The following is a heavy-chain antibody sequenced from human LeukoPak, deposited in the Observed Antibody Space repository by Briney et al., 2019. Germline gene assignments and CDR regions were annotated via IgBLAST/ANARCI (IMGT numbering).Heavy chain of an antibody. Sequence: PSETLSLTCAVYGGSFSGYYWSWIRQPPGKGLEWIGEINHSGSTNYNPSLKSRVTISVDTSKNQFSLKLSSVTAADTAVYYCARGFRGDNFDYWGQGTLVTVSS. J-gene: IGHJ4*02. CDR2: INHSGST. CDR1: GGSFSGYY. CDR3: ARGFRGDNFDY. V-gene: IGHV4-34*01. D-gene: IGHD7-27*01.